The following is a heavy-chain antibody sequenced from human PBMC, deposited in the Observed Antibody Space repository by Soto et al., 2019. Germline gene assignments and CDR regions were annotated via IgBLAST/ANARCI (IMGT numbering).Heavy chain of an antibody. D-gene: IGHD3-9*01. CDR1: GFTFSSFA. CDR2: ISGSGSST. Sequence: GGSLRLSCAASGFTFSSFAVSWVRQAPGKGLEWVSGISGSGSSTYYADSVKGRFTISRDNSKNTLYLQMNSLRAEDTAVYYCAKAGGYDILTGYSIDYWGQGPLVTVSS. CDR3: AKAGGYDILTGYSIDY. J-gene: IGHJ4*02. V-gene: IGHV3-23*01.